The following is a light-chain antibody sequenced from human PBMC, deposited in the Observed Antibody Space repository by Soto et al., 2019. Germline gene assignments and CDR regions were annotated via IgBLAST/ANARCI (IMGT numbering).Light chain of an antibody. J-gene: IGKJ4*01. CDR1: QGISNY. V-gene: IGKV1-27*01. CDR2: AAS. Sequence: DVPMTQAPSSLSASVGDRVTITCRASQGISNYLAWYQQKPGKDPKLLIHAASILQSGVPSRFSGSRSGTDFTLTISSLQPEYLATYYCQQYNSSPPTFGGGTKVEIK. CDR3: QQYNSSPPT.